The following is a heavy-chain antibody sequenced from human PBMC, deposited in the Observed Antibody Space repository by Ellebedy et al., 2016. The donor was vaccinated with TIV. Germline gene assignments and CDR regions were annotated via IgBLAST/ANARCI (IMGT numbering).Heavy chain of an antibody. CDR1: GFTFSSYA. V-gene: IGHV3-23*01. CDR2: ISGSGDST. J-gene: IGHJ6*03. D-gene: IGHD1-26*01. Sequence: GESLKISXAASGFTFSSYAMSWVRQAPGKGLEWVSAISGSGDSTYYADSAKGRFTISRDNSKNTLYLQMNSLRAEDTAVYYCAKGPTTRYYYMDVWGKGTTVTVSS. CDR3: AKGPTTRYYYMDV.